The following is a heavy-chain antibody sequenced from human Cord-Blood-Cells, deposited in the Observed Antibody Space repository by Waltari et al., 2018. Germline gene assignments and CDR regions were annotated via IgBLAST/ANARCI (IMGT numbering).Heavy chain of an antibody. CDR1: GYTFTGYY. CDR3: AGTAFEYDFWSGYLDDY. V-gene: IGHV1-2*02. D-gene: IGHD3-3*01. J-gene: IGHJ4*02. CDR2: SKPNRGVT. Sequence: QVQLVQSGAEVKKPGASVKVSCKASGYTFTGYYMHWVRQAPGQGLEWMGWSKPNRGVTNYAEKFKDRVTRSRDTSISTAYMELSRLRSDDTAVYYLAGTAFEYDFWSGYLDDYWGQGTLVTVSS.